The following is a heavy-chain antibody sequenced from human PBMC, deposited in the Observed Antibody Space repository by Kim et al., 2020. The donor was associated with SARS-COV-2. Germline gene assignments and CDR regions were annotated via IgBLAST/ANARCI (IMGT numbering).Heavy chain of an antibody. V-gene: IGHV4-59*13. D-gene: IGHD2-2*01. CDR2: IYYSGST. CDR1: GGSISSYY. CDR3: ATSGIMPHYYYYGMDV. J-gene: IGHJ6*02. Sequence: SETLSLTCTVSGGSISSYYWSWIRQPPGKGLEWIGYIYYSGSTNYNPSLKSRVTISVDTSKNQFSLKLSSVTAADTAVYYCATSGIMPHYYYYGMDVWGQGTTVTVSS.